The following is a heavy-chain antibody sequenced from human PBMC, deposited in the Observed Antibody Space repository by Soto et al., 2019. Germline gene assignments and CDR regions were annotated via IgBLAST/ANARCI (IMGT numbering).Heavy chain of an antibody. CDR2: IIPILGIA. V-gene: IGHV1-69*02. Sequence: QVQLVQSGAEVKKPGSSVKVSCKASGGTFSSYTISWVRQAPGQGLEWMGRIIPILGIANYAQKFHGRVTITADKSTSTAYMELSSLRSEDTAVYYCARATTVTGNWYFDLWGRGTLVTVSS. CDR1: GGTFSSYT. CDR3: ARATTVTGNWYFDL. J-gene: IGHJ2*01. D-gene: IGHD4-17*01.